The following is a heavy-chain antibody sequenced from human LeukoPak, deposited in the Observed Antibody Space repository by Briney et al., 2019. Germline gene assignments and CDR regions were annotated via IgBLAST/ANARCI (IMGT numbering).Heavy chain of an antibody. CDR2: INPNSGGT. D-gene: IGHD1-26*01. CDR1: GYTFTGYY. V-gene: IGHV1-2*04. CDR3: ARTPRIVGAFDY. Sequence: ASVKVSYKAPGYTFTGYYMHWVRQAPGQGLEWMGWINPNSGGTNYAQKFQGWVTMTRDTSISTAYMELSRLRSDDTAAYYCARTPRIVGAFDYWGQGTLVTVSS. J-gene: IGHJ4*02.